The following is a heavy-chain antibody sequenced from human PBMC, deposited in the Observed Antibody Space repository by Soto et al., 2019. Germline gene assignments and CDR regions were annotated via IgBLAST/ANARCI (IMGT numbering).Heavy chain of an antibody. D-gene: IGHD6-13*01. CDR2: ISNNGAHT. J-gene: IGHJ6*03. V-gene: IGHV3-64*01. Sequence: EAQLVESGGGLVQPGGSLRLSCAASGFTFSNYEMHWVRQAPGKGLEYVSGISNNGAHTDYAKSVKGRFTISRDNSEISLYLQMGSLRAEDMALYYCARRVYGSRWPNVYMDVWGKGTTVTVSS. CDR3: ARRVYGSRWPNVYMDV. CDR1: GFTFSNYE.